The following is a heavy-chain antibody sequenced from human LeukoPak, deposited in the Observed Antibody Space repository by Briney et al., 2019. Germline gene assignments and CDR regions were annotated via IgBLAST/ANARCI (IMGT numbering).Heavy chain of an antibody. CDR1: GGTLNSFA. J-gene: IGHJ6*02. CDR2: IIPIFGTA. Sequence: SVTVSCKASGGTLNSFAISWLRQAPGLGLEWMGGIIPIFGTADYAQKFQGGVTITADEATNTAYMELSSLRSEDTAVYYCASRSCSGGRCDSSYYYYYGMDVWGQGTTVTVSS. CDR3: ASRSCSGGRCDSSYYYYYGMDV. D-gene: IGHD2-15*01. V-gene: IGHV1-69*01.